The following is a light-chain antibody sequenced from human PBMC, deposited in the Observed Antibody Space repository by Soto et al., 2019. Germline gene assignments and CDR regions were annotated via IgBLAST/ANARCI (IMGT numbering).Light chain of an antibody. V-gene: IGKV1-6*01. J-gene: IGKJ4*01. Sequence: AIQLTHSPSSLSASVGDTVTITCRASQGIGNDLGWYQQKSGKAPKLLIYAASNLQSAVPSRFSGSGSGTDFTLTISGLQPEDVATYYCLQDNNYPLTFGGGTKVDSK. CDR3: LQDNNYPLT. CDR1: QGIGND. CDR2: AAS.